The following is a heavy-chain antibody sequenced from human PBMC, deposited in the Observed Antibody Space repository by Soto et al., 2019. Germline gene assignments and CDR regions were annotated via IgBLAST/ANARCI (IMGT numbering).Heavy chain of an antibody. CDR2: ISGSGGST. V-gene: IGHV3-23*01. J-gene: IGHJ6*02. Sequence: QPGGSLRLSCAASGFTFSSYAMSWVRQAPGKGLEWVSAISGSGGSTYYADSVRGRFAISRDNSKNTLYLQMNSLRAEDTAVYYCAKVRAMVRGVTLSRYYYYGMDVWGQGTTVTVSS. CDR1: GFTFSSYA. CDR3: AKVRAMVRGVTLSRYYYYGMDV. D-gene: IGHD3-10*01.